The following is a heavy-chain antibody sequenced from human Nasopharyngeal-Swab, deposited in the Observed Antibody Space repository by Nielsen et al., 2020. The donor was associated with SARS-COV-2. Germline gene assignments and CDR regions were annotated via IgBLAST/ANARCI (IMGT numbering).Heavy chain of an antibody. J-gene: IGHJ6*02. Sequence: LSLTGEASGLTLSSYARHGVGQAPGKGREGVAVISEDGSNKYYADSVKGRLTISRDNSKNTLYLQMNSLRAEDTAVYYCARGLPPMDVWGQGTTVTVSS. CDR2: ISEDGSNK. CDR1: GLTLSSYA. V-gene: IGHV3-30-3*01. CDR3: ARGLPPMDV.